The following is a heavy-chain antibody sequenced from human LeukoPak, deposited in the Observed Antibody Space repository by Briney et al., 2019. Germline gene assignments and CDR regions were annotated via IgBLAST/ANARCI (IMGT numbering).Heavy chain of an antibody. CDR1: GSTLPELS. V-gene: IGHV1-24*01. D-gene: IGHD2-21*01. Sequence: ASVKVSCKVSGSTLPELSMHWVRQAPGKGLEWMGGFDPEDGETIYAQKFQGRVTMTEDTSTDTAYMELSSLRSEDTAVYYCATGGHIVVVSVGAFDIWGQGTMVTVSS. J-gene: IGHJ3*02. CDR3: ATGGHIVVVSVGAFDI. CDR2: FDPEDGET.